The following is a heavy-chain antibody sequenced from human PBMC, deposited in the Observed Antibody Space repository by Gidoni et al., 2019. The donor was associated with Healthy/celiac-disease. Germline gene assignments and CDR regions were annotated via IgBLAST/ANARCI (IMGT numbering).Heavy chain of an antibody. CDR1: GFTFSSYG. J-gene: IGHJ5*02. D-gene: IGHD6-19*01. CDR3: AKDGLQYSSGLGWFDP. CDR2: ISYDGSNK. Sequence: QVQLVESGGGVVQPGRSLRLSCAASGFTFSSYGMHWVRQAPGKGLEWVAVISYDGSNKYYADSVKGRFTISRDNSKNTLYLQMNSLRAEDTAVYYCAKDGLQYSSGLGWFDPWGQGTLVTVSS. V-gene: IGHV3-30*18.